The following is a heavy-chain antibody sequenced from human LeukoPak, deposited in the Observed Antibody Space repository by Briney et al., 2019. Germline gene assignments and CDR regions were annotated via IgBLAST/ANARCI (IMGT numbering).Heavy chain of an antibody. J-gene: IGHJ4*02. D-gene: IGHD3-10*01. Sequence: PSETLSLTCAVYDGSFSGYYWSWIRQPPGKGLEWIGEINHSGSTNYNPSLKSRVTISLDTSKSQFSLKVRYVTAADTAVYYCARRRGYYDSGNYYGLDIDYWGQGTLVTVSS. V-gene: IGHV4-34*01. CDR2: INHSGST. CDR3: ARRRGYYDSGNYYGLDIDY. CDR1: DGSFSGYY.